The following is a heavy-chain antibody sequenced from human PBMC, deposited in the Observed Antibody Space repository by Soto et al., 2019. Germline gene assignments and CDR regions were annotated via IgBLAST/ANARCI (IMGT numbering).Heavy chain of an antibody. J-gene: IGHJ6*02. Sequence: GESLKLSCKGSGYSFTSYWISWVRQMPGKGLEWMGRIDPSDSYTNYSPSFQGHVTISADKSISTAYLQWSSLKASDTAMYYCARLRGLAASTYYYGMDVWGQGTTVTVSS. D-gene: IGHD3-16*01. CDR3: ARLRGLAASTYYYGMDV. CDR1: GYSFTSYW. CDR2: IDPSDSYT. V-gene: IGHV5-10-1*01.